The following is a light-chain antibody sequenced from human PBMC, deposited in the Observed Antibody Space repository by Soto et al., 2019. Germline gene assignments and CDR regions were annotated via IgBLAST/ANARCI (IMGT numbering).Light chain of an antibody. J-gene: IGLJ2*01. CDR3: TSYTSSSTLGV. CDR2: DVS. CDR1: SSDVGGYNY. V-gene: IGLV2-14*01. Sequence: QSALTQPASVSGSPGQSITISCTGTSSDVGGYNYVSWYQQHPGKAPKLMIYDVSNRPSGVSNRFPGSKSGNTASLTLSGLQAEDEADYYCTSYTSSSTLGVFGGGTKLTVL.